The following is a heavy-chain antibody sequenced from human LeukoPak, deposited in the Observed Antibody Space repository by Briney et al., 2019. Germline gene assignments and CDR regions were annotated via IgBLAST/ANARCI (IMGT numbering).Heavy chain of an antibody. J-gene: IGHJ6*02. CDR1: GFTFSSYS. CDR2: ISSSSSTI. Sequence: GGSLRLSCAASGFTFSSYSMNWVRQAPGKGLDWVSYISSSSSTIYYADSVKGRFTISRDNAKNSLYLQMNSLRDEDTAVYYCARDRLSRVYYYYGMDVWGQGTTVTVPS. CDR3: ARDRLSRVYYYYGMDV. V-gene: IGHV3-48*02. D-gene: IGHD4/OR15-4a*01.